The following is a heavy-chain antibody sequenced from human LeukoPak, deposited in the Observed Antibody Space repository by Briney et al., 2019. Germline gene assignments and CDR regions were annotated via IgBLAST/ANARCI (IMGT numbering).Heavy chain of an antibody. V-gene: IGHV3-21*01. Sequence: GGSLRLSCAASGFTFSTYELNWVRQAPGKGLEWVSSISSSGSYIYYADSVKGRFTISRDNAKNSLYLQMNSLRAEDTAVYYCARDWYYYGSGSYYYYYMDVWGKGTTVTISS. CDR3: ARDWYYYGSGSYYYYYMDV. CDR2: ISSSGSYI. CDR1: GFTFSTYE. J-gene: IGHJ6*03. D-gene: IGHD3-10*01.